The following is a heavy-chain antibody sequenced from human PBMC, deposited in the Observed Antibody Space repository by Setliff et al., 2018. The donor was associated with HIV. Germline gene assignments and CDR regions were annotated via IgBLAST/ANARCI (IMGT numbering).Heavy chain of an antibody. V-gene: IGHV3-21*01. CDR1: GFSFSNYN. J-gene: IGHJ4*02. CDR2: ISRDSRYI. D-gene: IGHD5-12*01. CDR3: ARLSRPRLPTAGPYFLDS. Sequence: PGGSLRLSCAVSGFSFSNYNMNWVRQAPGKGLEWISSISRDSRYIYYADSVKGRFTISRDNAKNSLYLQMNSLRAEDTAVYYCARLSRPRLPTAGPYFLDSWGQGTLVTVSS.